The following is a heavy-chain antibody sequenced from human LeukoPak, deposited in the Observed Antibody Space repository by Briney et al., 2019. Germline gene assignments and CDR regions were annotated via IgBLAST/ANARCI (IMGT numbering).Heavy chain of an antibody. V-gene: IGHV3-66*01. CDR1: GFTFSNCA. CDR3: ARDLATRQRTGLYDS. CDR2: IYVDGST. Sequence: PGGSLRLSCAASGFTFSNCAMSWVRQAPGKGLQWVSVIYVDGSTYYADSVKGRITISRDNSRNTLYLQMNSLRAEDTAVYYCARDLATRQRTGLYDSWGQGALVTVSS. D-gene: IGHD3-16*02. J-gene: IGHJ4*02.